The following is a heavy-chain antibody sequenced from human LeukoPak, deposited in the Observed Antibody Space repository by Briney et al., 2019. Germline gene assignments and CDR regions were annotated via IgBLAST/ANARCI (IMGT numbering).Heavy chain of an antibody. Sequence: PGGSLRLSCAASGFTFRSYGVHWLRQAPGKGLEWVAYIRCGGSNKYYADSVKARFTISRDNSKNTLNLQMNSLRAEDTAVYYCAKEGRGYGPSFDYWGQGTLVTVSS. V-gene: IGHV3-30*02. CDR1: GFTFRSYG. CDR3: AKEGRGYGPSFDY. CDR2: IRCGGSNK. D-gene: IGHD5-12*01. J-gene: IGHJ4*02.